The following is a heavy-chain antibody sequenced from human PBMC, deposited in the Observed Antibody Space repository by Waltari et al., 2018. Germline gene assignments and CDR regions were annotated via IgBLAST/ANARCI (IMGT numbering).Heavy chain of an antibody. CDR3: AKGSYGDYLFYFDY. J-gene: IGHJ4*02. Sequence: EVQLVESGGGLVQPGRSLRLSCAASGFTFDDYAMHWVRQAPGKGLEWVSGISWNSGSIGYADSVKGRFTISRDNAKNSLYLQMNSLRAEDMALYYCAKGSYGDYLFYFDYWGQGTLVTVSS. CDR2: ISWNSGSI. CDR1: GFTFDDYA. V-gene: IGHV3-9*03. D-gene: IGHD4-17*01.